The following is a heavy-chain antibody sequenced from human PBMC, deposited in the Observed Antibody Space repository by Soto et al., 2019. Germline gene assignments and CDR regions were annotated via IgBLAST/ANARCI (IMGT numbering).Heavy chain of an antibody. CDR3: ARDTFHWSIDY. CDR2: INHSGST. V-gene: IGHV4-34*01. Sequence: KTSETLSLTCAVYGGSFSGYYWSWIRQPPGKGLEWIGEINHSGSTNYNPSLKSRVTISVDTSKNQFSLKLSSVTAADTAVYYCARDTFHWSIDYWGQGTLVTVSS. CDR1: GGSFSGYY. D-gene: IGHD2-8*02. J-gene: IGHJ4*02.